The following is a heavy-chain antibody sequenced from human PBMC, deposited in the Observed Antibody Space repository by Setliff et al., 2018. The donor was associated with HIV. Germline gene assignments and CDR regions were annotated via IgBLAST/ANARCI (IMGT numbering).Heavy chain of an antibody. D-gene: IGHD1-1*01. CDR1: GLSLSTSGVG. CDR2: IYWNNNK. V-gene: IGHV2-5*01. J-gene: IGHJ4*02. Sequence: VSGPTLVNPTQTLTLTCTFSGLSLSTSGVGVGWIRQSPGKALEWLAFIYWNNNKHYSTSLKSRLTVTKDTSKNRVVFTMTNMDPVDTATYSCAYSGRQLRGPYFDFWGQGTQVTVSS. CDR3: AYSGRQLRGPYFDF.